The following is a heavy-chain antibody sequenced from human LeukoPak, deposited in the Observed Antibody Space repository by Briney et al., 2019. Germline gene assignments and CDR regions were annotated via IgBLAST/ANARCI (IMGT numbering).Heavy chain of an antibody. V-gene: IGHV3-66*01. CDR1: GFAVSVNY. Sequence: GGSLRLSCAASGFAVSVNYMTWVRLAPGKGLEWVSLLHSDGTTYYAESVKGRFTISTDNSKNTLYLQMNSLRVEDTALYYCAGRRKEAAAFDDWGQGTLVTVSP. J-gene: IGHJ4*02. CDR3: AGRRKEAAAFDD. D-gene: IGHD6-13*01. CDR2: LHSDGTT.